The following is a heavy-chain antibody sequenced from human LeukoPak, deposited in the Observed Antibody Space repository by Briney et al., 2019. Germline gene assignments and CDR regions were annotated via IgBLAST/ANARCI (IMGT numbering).Heavy chain of an antibody. CDR1: GLTVSSNY. D-gene: IGHD7-27*01. V-gene: IGHV3-9*01. CDR2: ISWNSGSI. Sequence: GGSLRLSCAASGLTVSSNYMSWVRQAPGKGLEWVSGISWNSGSIGYADSVKGRFTISRDNAKNSLYLQMNSLRAEDTALYYCAKANTDLGFDYWGQGTLVTVSS. J-gene: IGHJ4*02. CDR3: AKANTDLGFDY.